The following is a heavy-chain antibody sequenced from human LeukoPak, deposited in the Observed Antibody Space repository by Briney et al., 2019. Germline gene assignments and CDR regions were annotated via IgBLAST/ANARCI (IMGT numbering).Heavy chain of an antibody. J-gene: IGHJ4*02. CDR1: GGSISSSSYY. Sequence: PSETLSLTCTVSGGSISSSSYYWGWIRQPPGKGLEWIGSIYYSGSSFDNPALKSRVTISVDTSKNQFSLKLSSVTAADTAVYYCARHRSGWLQSSFDYWGQGTLVTVPS. V-gene: IGHV4-39*01. CDR3: ARHRSGWLQSSFDY. D-gene: IGHD5-24*01. CDR2: IYYSGSS.